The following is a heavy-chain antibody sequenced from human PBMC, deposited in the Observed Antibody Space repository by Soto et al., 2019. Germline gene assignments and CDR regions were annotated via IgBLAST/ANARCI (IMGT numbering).Heavy chain of an antibody. Sequence: ASVKVSCKASGYIFTSYGISWVRQAPGQGLEWMGWIRADNGNTNYAQKFQGRVTMTTDTSTSTAYMELRSLRCDDTAVYYCASGCSGTYFHIDVWGQGSRVTV. CDR2: IRADNGNT. CDR3: ASGCSGTYFHIDV. J-gene: IGHJ6*02. D-gene: IGHD3-10*02. V-gene: IGHV1-18*01. CDR1: GYIFTSYG.